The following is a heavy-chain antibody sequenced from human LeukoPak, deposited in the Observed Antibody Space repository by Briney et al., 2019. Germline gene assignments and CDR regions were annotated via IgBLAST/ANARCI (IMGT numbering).Heavy chain of an antibody. Sequence: GGSLRLSCAASGFTFSSYGMHWVRQAPGKGLEWVAFIRYDGSNKYYADSVKGRFTISRDNSKNTLYLQMNSLRAEDTAVYYCAKGISPQHSGSAYYYYAMDVWGQGTTVAVSS. D-gene: IGHD3-10*01. J-gene: IGHJ6*02. CDR3: AKGISPQHSGSAYYYYAMDV. V-gene: IGHV3-30*02. CDR2: IRYDGSNK. CDR1: GFTFSSYG.